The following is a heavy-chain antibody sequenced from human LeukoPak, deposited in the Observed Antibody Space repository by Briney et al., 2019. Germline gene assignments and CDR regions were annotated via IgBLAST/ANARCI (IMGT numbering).Heavy chain of an antibody. D-gene: IGHD4-17*01. CDR2: IYYSGST. Sequence: SETLSLTCTVSGGSISSYYWSWIRQPPGKGLEWIGYIYYSGSTNYNPSLKSRVAISVDTSKNQFSLKLSSVTAADTAVYYCARQHGDYRRNYYYYYGMDVWGQGTTVTVSS. V-gene: IGHV4-59*08. CDR3: ARQHGDYRRNYYYYYGMDV. CDR1: GGSISSYY. J-gene: IGHJ6*02.